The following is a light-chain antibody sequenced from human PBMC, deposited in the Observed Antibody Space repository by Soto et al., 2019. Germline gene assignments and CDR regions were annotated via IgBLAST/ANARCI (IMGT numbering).Light chain of an antibody. CDR3: SAYSDIDTKV. V-gene: IGLV2-14*03. CDR1: SSDVGAYIH. Sequence: QSALTQPASVSGSPGQSITISCGGTSSDVGAYIHVSWYQQFPGKAPKLILYEVNNRPSGVSNRFSGSKSDTTASLTISGLQPEDEADYYCSAYSDIDTKVFGTGTKVTVL. CDR2: EVN. J-gene: IGLJ1*01.